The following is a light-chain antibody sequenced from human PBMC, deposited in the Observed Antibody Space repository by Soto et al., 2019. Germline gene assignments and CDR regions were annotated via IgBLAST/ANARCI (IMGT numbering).Light chain of an antibody. CDR3: QRYNDYQYV. CDR1: QSITTW. V-gene: IGKV1-5*03. Sequence: DIQMTRSPSTLSASVGDRVTITCRASQSITTWLAWYQQKPGKAPKLLIYKAINLQSGVPSRFSGSGSWTEFTLTISSLQPDDFGTYYCQRYNDYQYVFGQGTKLDMK. CDR2: KAI. J-gene: IGKJ2*01.